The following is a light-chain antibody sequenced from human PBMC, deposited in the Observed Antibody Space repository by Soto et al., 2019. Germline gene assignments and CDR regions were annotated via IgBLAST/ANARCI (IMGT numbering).Light chain of an antibody. CDR2: EDS. CDR1: SGSIASNF. V-gene: IGLV6-57*04. J-gene: IGLJ3*02. CDR3: QSDDNNNQV. Sequence: NFMLTQPHSVSESPGKTVTISCTRSSGSIASNFVQWYQQRPGSAPTTVIYEDSQRPSGVPDRFSGSIDSSSNSASLTIFGLKTEDEADYYCQSDDNNNQVFGGGTKVTVL.